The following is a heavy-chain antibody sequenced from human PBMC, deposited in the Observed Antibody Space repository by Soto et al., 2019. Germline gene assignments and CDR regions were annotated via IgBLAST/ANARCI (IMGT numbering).Heavy chain of an antibody. CDR2: IIPIFGTA. CDR1: RVAFSKFI. CDR3: AKVRYSSPMGYYYGMDX. J-gene: IGHJ6*02. Sequence: SVKVSCKASRVAFSKFIVTWVRQAPGLGLEWVGGIIPIFGTANYAEKFQGRVTVTAEESTSTSYMEVNNLRSEDTAVYYCAKVRYSSPMGYYYGMDXWGQGTSVPVS. D-gene: IGHD6-19*01. V-gene: IGHV1-69*13.